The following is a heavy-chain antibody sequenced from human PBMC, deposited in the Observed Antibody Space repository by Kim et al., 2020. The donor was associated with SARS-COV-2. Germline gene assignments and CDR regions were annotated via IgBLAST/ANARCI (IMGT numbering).Heavy chain of an antibody. V-gene: IGHV3-23*01. Sequence: GGSLRLSCAASGFTFSSYAMSWVRQAPGKGLEWVSAISGSGGSTYYADSVKGRFTISRDNSKNTLYLQMNSLRAEDTAVYYCAKDFFSSGWFGEGAFDIWGQGTMVTVSS. D-gene: IGHD6-19*01. CDR2: ISGSGGST. J-gene: IGHJ3*02. CDR3: AKDFFSSGWFGEGAFDI. CDR1: GFTFSSYA.